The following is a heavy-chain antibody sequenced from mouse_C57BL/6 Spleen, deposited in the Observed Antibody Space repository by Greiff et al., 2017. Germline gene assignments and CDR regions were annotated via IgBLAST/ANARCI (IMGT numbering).Heavy chain of an antibody. Sequence: QVQLQQPGTELVKPGASVKLSCKASGYTFTSYWMHWVKQRPGQGLEWIGNINPSSGGTNYNEKFKSKATLTVDKSSSTAYMQLSSLTSEDSAVYYCARSTFYYGNDFDYWGQGTTLTVSS. J-gene: IGHJ2*01. CDR3: ARSTFYYGNDFDY. D-gene: IGHD2-1*01. CDR1: GYTFTSYW. V-gene: IGHV1-53*01. CDR2: INPSSGGT.